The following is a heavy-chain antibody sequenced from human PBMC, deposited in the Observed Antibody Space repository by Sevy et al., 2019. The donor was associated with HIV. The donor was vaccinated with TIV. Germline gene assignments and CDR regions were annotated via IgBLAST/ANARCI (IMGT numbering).Heavy chain of an antibody. CDR2: ISGSSGTI. V-gene: IGHV3-48*02. D-gene: IGHD3-22*01. Sequence: GGSLRLSCAASGFSFSHYSMNWVRQAPGKGLEWLSYISGSSGTIYYAGSVKGRFTISRDNAKNSVYLQMNSLRDEDSAVYYCARVVLYYDANYCDFWGQGALVTVSS. CDR3: ARVVLYYDANYCDF. CDR1: GFSFSHYS. J-gene: IGHJ4*02.